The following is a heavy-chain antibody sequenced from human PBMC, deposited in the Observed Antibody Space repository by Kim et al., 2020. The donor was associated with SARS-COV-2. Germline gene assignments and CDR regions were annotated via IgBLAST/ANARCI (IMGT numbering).Heavy chain of an antibody. CDR2: IYYSGST. J-gene: IGHJ5*02. D-gene: IGHD3-22*01. Sequence: SETLSLTCTVSGGSISSSSYYWGWIRQPPGKGLEWIGSIYYSGSTYYNPSLKSRVTISVDTSKNQFSLKLSSVTAADTAVYYCARLMCISMIVVVIPTRWFEPWGQGTLVTVSS. V-gene: IGHV4-39*01. CDR1: GGSISSSSYY. CDR3: ARLMCISMIVVVIPTRWFEP.